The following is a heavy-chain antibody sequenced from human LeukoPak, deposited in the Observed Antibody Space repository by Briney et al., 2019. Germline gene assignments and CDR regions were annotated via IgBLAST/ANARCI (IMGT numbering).Heavy chain of an antibody. CDR3: ASVFGVTRTDY. CDR1: GFTFSAYN. D-gene: IGHD3-3*01. J-gene: IGHJ4*02. V-gene: IGHV3-48*02. Sequence: PGGSLRLSCVASGFTFSAYNMHWVRQAPGKGLEWVSHISRGSDTMYYADSVKGRFTISRDNAKNSLYLHMNNLRDEDTALYYCASVFGVTRTDYWGQGTLVTVSS. CDR2: ISRGSDTM.